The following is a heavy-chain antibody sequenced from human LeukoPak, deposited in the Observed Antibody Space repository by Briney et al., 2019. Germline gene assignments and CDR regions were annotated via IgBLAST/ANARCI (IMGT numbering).Heavy chain of an antibody. J-gene: IGHJ4*02. Sequence: APVKVSCKASGYSFNDKYLHWVRQAPGQGLEWMGSINPNSGGTNYAQKFQGRVTMTTDTSMSTAYMELSRLTSDDTAVYYCATGLPSSSWFDYWGQGTLVTVSS. D-gene: IGHD6-13*01. CDR3: ATGLPSSSWFDY. V-gene: IGHV1-2*02. CDR1: GYSFNDKY. CDR2: INPNSGGT.